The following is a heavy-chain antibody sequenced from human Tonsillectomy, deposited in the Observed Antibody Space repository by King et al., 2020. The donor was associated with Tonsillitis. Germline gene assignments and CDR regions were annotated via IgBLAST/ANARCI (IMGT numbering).Heavy chain of an antibody. D-gene: IGHD1-7*01. Sequence: LQLQESGPGLVKPSETLSLTCTVSGGSISSSNYYWGWIQQPPGKGLEWMGTIYYSGSTFYNPSLKSRVTISVDTSKNQFSLKMSSVTAADAAVYYCARHATGTTSHIVYWGQGTLVTVSS. J-gene: IGHJ4*02. CDR3: ARHATGTTSHIVY. CDR2: IYYSGST. CDR1: GGSISSSNYY. V-gene: IGHV4-39*01.